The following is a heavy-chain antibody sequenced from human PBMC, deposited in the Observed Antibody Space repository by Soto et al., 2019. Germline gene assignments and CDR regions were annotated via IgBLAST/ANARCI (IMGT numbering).Heavy chain of an antibody. Sequence: GGSLRLSCAASGFTFSDYYMSWIRQAPGKGLEWVSYISSSGSTIYYADSVKGRFTISRDNAKNSLYLQMNSLRAEDTAVYYCARVLSPAAKKYYYYYYMDVWGKGTTVTVSS. CDR3: ARVLSPAAKKYYYYYYMDV. J-gene: IGHJ6*03. CDR1: GFTFSDYY. CDR2: ISSSGSTI. D-gene: IGHD2-2*01. V-gene: IGHV3-11*01.